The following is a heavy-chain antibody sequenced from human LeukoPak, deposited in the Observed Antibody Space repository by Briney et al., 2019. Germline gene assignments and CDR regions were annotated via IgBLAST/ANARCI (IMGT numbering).Heavy chain of an antibody. V-gene: IGHV3-53*01. CDR2: IYRGGTT. Sequence: PGGSLRLSCAASGFTVSSTYMSWVRQAPGKGLERVSIIYRGGTTYYADSVQGRFTISRDNSKNTLYLQMNTLRAEDTALYFCARGRDAAMAYGEWGQGTLVTVSS. D-gene: IGHD5-18*01. CDR3: ARGRDAAMAYGE. CDR1: GFTVSSTY. J-gene: IGHJ4*02.